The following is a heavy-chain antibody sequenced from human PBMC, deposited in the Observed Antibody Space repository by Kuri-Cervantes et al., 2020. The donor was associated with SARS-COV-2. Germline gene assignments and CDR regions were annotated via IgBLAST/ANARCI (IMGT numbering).Heavy chain of an antibody. CDR3: ARPGHSSSYALGY. V-gene: IGHV4-59*12. D-gene: IGHD6-6*01. J-gene: IGHJ4*02. CDR2: IHYNGST. CDR1: GGSISSYY. Sequence: SETLSLTCTVSGGSISSYYWSWIRQPPGKGLEWIGSIHYNGSTYYHPSLKSRVTISVDTSKNQFSLKLTSVTAADTAVYYCARPGHSSSYALGYWGQGSLVTVSS.